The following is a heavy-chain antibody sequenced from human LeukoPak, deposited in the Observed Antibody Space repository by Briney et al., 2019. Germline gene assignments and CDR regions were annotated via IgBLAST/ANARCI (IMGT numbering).Heavy chain of an antibody. V-gene: IGHV4-34*01. D-gene: IGHD1-26*01. CDR2: INHSGST. CDR3: ARESRSGSYSYGFDP. J-gene: IGHJ5*02. Sequence: PSETLSLTCAVYGGSFSGYYWSWIRQPPGKGLEWIGEINHSGSTNYNPSLKSRVTISVDRSKNQFSLKLSSVTAADTAVYYCARESRSGSYSYGFDPWGQGTLVTVSS. CDR1: GGSFSGYY.